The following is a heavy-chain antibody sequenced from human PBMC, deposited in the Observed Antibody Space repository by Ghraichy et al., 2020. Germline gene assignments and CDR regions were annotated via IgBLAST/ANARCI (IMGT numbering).Heavy chain of an antibody. CDR3: ARGIMDTAMVTVVLARYHYGMDV. J-gene: IGHJ6*02. D-gene: IGHD5-18*01. CDR1: GYTFTGYY. CDR2: INPNSGGT. Sequence: ASVKVSCKASGYTFTGYYMHWVRQAPGQGLEWMGWINPNSGGTNYAQKFQGWVTMTRDTSISTAYMELSRLRSDDTAVYYCARGIMDTAMVTVVLARYHYGMDVWGQGTTVTVSS. V-gene: IGHV1-2*04.